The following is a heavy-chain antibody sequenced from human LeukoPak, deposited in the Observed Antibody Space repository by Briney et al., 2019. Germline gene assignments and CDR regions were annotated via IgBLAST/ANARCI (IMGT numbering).Heavy chain of an antibody. CDR3: SRSLDY. V-gene: IGHV3-7*01. J-gene: IGHJ4*02. CDR2: INQDGTNQ. CDR1: GFPFSGYW. Sequence: QPGGSLRLSCVASGFPFSGYWMDWVRQAPGKGMEWVANINQDGTNQYYAASVEGRFSISRDNAKNSLYLQMNSLRAEDTAVYYCSRSLDYLGQGALVTVSS.